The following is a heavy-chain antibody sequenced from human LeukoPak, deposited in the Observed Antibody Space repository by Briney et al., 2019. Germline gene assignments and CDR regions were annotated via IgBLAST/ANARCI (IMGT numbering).Heavy chain of an antibody. J-gene: IGHJ6*04. CDR3: ARDPLKGYPYGMDV. Sequence: SETLSLTCTVSGGSISSGDYYWSWIRQPPGKGLEWIGYIYYSGSTYYNPSLKNRVTISVDTSKNQFSLKLSSVTAADTAVYYCARDPLKGYPYGMDVWAKGPRSPSPQ. CDR1: GGSISSGDYY. D-gene: IGHD2-15*01. V-gene: IGHV4-30-4*01. CDR2: IYYSGST.